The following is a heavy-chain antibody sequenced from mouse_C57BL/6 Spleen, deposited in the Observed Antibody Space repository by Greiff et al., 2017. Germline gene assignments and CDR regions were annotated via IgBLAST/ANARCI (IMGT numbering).Heavy chain of an antibody. J-gene: IGHJ2*01. D-gene: IGHD1-1*02. V-gene: IGHV5-4*01. CDR2: ISDGGSYT. CDR1: GFTFSSYA. Sequence: DVKLVESGGGLVKPGGSLKLSCAASGFTFSSYAMSWVRQTPEKRLEWVATISDGGSYTYYPDNVKDRFTISRDNAKNNLSLQMSHLKSEDTAMYYCARDGGNSPFDYWGQGTTLTVSS. CDR3: ARDGGNSPFDY.